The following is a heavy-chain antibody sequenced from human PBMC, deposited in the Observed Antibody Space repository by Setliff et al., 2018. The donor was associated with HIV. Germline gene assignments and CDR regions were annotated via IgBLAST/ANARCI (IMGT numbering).Heavy chain of an antibody. CDR2: ILSDGSGH. CDR3: ARPEVGSATPDY. V-gene: IGHV3-30*03. D-gene: IGHD2-15*01. Sequence: GGSLRLSCAASGFTFSDFWMTWVRQAPEKGLEWVALILSDGSGHFYADSVKGRFTISRDNSKNTLYLQMNGLRTDDTAVYYCARPEVGSATPDYWGQGTLVTVSS. CDR1: GFTFSDFW. J-gene: IGHJ4*02.